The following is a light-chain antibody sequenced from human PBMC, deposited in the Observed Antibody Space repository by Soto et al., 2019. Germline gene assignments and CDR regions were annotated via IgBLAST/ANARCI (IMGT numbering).Light chain of an antibody. CDR3: QQYNTWLWT. CDR1: QSVNAN. Sequence: EVVMTQSPATLSVSPGERATLSCRACQSVNANLAWYQQKPGQAPRLLIHGASNRATGIPARFSGSGFGTEFSLTISSLQSEDFAVYYCQQYNTWLWTFGQGTKVEI. CDR2: GAS. J-gene: IGKJ1*01. V-gene: IGKV3-15*01.